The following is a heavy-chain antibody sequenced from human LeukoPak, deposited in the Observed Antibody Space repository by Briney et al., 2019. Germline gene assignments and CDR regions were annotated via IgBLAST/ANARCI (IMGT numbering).Heavy chain of an antibody. CDR1: GGSISSGGYY. CDR3: AREGQSAPSLYFDY. Sequence: SETLSLTCTISGGSISSGGYYWSWIRQHPGKGLEWIGYIYYSGSTYYNPSLKSRVTISVDTSKNQSSLKLSSVTAADTAVYYCAREGQSAPSLYFDYWGQGTLVTVSS. J-gene: IGHJ4*02. CDR2: IYYSGST. D-gene: IGHD3-3*01. V-gene: IGHV4-31*03.